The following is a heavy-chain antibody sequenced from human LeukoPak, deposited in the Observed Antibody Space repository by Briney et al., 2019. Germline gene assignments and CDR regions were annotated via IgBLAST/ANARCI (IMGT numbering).Heavy chain of an antibody. V-gene: IGHV4-39*07. Sequence: KPSETLSLTCTVSGGSISSSSYYWGWIRQPPGKGLEWIGSIYYSGSTYYNPSLKSRVTISVDTSKNQFSLKLSSVTAADAAVYYCARQGLVTFDYWGQGTLVTVSS. CDR2: IYYSGST. D-gene: IGHD3-9*01. J-gene: IGHJ4*02. CDR1: GGSISSSSYY. CDR3: ARQGLVTFDY.